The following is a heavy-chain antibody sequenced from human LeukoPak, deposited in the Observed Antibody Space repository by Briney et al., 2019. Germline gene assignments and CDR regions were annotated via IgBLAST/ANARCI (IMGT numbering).Heavy chain of an antibody. Sequence: SQTLSLTCTVSGGSISSDNYYWSWIRQPPGKGLEWIGEINHSGSTNYNPSLKSRVTISVDTSKNQFSLKLSSVTAADTAVYYCASTYSSNFDYWGQGTLVTVSS. CDR3: ASTYSSNFDY. D-gene: IGHD6-19*01. V-gene: IGHV4-39*07. J-gene: IGHJ4*02. CDR2: INHSGST. CDR1: GGSISSDNYY.